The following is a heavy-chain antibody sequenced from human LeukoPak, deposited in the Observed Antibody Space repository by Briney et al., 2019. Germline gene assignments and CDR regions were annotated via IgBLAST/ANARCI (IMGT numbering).Heavy chain of an antibody. V-gene: IGHV1-18*01. CDR3: ARGDWTSPDY. J-gene: IGHJ4*02. D-gene: IGHD1-1*01. CDR2: ISGHKGNT. Sequence: ASVKVSCKASGYTFTSFGVTWVRQAPGQGLEWMGWISGHKGNTNYAQNLQGRVTMTTDTSTNTAYMELRSLRADDTAVFYCARGDWTSPDYWGQGTLVTVSS. CDR1: GYTFTSFG.